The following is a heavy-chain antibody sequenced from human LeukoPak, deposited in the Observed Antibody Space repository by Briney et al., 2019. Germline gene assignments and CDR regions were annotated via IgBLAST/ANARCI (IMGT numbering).Heavy chain of an antibody. CDR2: IYYSGST. D-gene: IGHD6-13*01. CDR1: SDSVTNRSYY. Sequence: SETLSLTCTVSSDSVTNRSYYWGWIRQSPGKGLEWIGSIYYSGSTFYKSSLKSRVTISVDSSKNQFSLKLTSVTATDTAVYYCARRGCVAAAGTGRCYFDYWGQGTLVTVPS. J-gene: IGHJ4*02. CDR3: ARRGCVAAAGTGRCYFDY. V-gene: IGHV4-39*01.